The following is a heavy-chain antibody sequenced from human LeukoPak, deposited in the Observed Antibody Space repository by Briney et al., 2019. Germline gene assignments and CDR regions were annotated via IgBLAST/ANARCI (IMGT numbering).Heavy chain of an antibody. V-gene: IGHV3-23*01. CDR3: AKSLGGYSGYYFDQ. CDR1: GFTFSSYG. J-gene: IGHJ4*02. D-gene: IGHD1-26*01. CDR2: ISSGGST. Sequence: GGSLRLSCAASGFTFSSYGMSWVRQAPGKGLEWVSIISSGGSTYYADSVKGRFTISRDTSKNMLYVQMNSLRAEDTAVYYCAKSLGGYSGYYFDQRGQGTLVTVSS.